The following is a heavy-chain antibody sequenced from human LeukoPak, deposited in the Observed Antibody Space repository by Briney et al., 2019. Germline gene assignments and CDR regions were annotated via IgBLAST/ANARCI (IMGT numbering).Heavy chain of an antibody. D-gene: IGHD3-3*01. CDR2: ITNNADAT. V-gene: IGHV3-23*01. Sequence: GGSLRLSCAASGFTFRKFAMSWVRQTPRAGLGWGSHITNNADATYYADSVKGRFTVSRDNSNNILYLQLDSLRAEDAAVYYCAKDFWSGNYQSGGLDVWAQGSTVTVSS. J-gene: IGHJ6*02. CDR1: GFTFRKFA. CDR3: AKDFWSGNYQSGGLDV.